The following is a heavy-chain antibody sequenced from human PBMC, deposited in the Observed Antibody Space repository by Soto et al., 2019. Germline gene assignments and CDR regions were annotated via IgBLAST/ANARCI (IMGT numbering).Heavy chain of an antibody. D-gene: IGHD6-13*01. CDR2: ISGSGGST. CDR1: GLTFSNYA. V-gene: IGHV3-23*01. J-gene: IGHJ4*02. Sequence: EVQLLESGGGLVQPGGSLRLSCAASGLTFSNYAVTWVRQAPGKGLEWVSTISGSGGSTYYAVSVKGRFTISRDNSKNTMYLQMNSLRAEDTAVYYCAKDQGSSWYEIDYWGQGTLVTVSS. CDR3: AKDQGSSWYEIDY.